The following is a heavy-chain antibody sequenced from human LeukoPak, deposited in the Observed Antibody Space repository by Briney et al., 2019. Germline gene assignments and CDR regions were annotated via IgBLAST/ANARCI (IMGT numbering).Heavy chain of an antibody. V-gene: IGHV4-61*09. D-gene: IGHD7-27*01. CDR1: GGSINGGSHY. CDR2: IFTTGST. J-gene: IGHJ2*01. Sequence: SETLSLTCSVSGGSINGGSHYWSWIRQPAGKPLEWIGHIFTTGSTSYNPSLRTRVTISEDSSKDQFSLNLKSVTAADTAVYYCARDRNWGRGYFDLWGRGTLVIVSS. CDR3: ARDRNWGRGYFDL.